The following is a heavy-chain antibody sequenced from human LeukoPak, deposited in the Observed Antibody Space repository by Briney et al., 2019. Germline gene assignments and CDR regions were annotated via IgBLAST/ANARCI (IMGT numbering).Heavy chain of an antibody. Sequence: PSQTLSLTCTVSGGSISSGDYYWSWSRQSPGKVLEWIGYIYYSGSTYYNPSLKSRVTISIDTSKNQFSLKLTSVTAADTAVYFCARDRFSGHSDYDPYNFYYGMDVWGQGTTVTVSS. CDR3: ARDRFSGHSDYDPYNFYYGMDV. CDR1: GGSISSGDYY. CDR2: IYYSGST. J-gene: IGHJ6*02. D-gene: IGHD5-12*01. V-gene: IGHV4-30-4*01.